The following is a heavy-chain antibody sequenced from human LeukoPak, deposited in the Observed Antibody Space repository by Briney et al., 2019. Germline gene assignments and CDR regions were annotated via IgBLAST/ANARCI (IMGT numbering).Heavy chain of an antibody. Sequence: SQTLSLTCAISGDSFSSNSAAWNWIRQSPSRGLEWLGRTYYRSKWYNDYAESVKSRITINSDTSKNQFSLHLNSVTPEDTAVYYCARKGTVTTPFDYWGQGNLVTVSS. CDR1: GDSFSSNSAA. D-gene: IGHD4-11*01. CDR2: TYYRSKWYN. CDR3: ARKGTVTTPFDY. V-gene: IGHV6-1*01. J-gene: IGHJ4*02.